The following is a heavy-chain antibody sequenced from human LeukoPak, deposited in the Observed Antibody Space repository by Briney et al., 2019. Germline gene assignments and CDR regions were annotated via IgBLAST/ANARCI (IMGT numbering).Heavy chain of an antibody. J-gene: IGHJ4*02. CDR1: GFTFSSNW. V-gene: IGHV3-74*01. CDR3: VRDLGGRSGH. D-gene: IGHD1-26*01. Sequence: GGSLRPSCAASGFTFSSNWMHWVRQAPGKGLVWVSRINEDGSTTNYADSVKGRSTIFRDNAKNTLYLQMNSLRAEDTAVYYCVRDLGGRSGHWGQGTLVTVSS. CDR2: INEDGSTT.